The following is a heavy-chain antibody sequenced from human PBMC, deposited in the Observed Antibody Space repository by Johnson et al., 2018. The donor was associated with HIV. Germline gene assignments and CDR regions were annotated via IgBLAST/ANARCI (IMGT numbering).Heavy chain of an antibody. Sequence: EVQLVESGGGVVQPGRSLRLSCAASGFTLDDYGMSWVRQAQGKGLEWVSGINWSGGNTDYADSVKGRFTISRDNAKNSLYLQMNSLRAEDTALYYCARDPRSWYDDAFDIWGQGKWSPSLQ. CDR3: ARDPRSWYDDAFDI. D-gene: IGHD6-13*01. CDR2: INWSGGNT. J-gene: IGHJ3*02. V-gene: IGHV3-20*04. CDR1: GFTLDDYG.